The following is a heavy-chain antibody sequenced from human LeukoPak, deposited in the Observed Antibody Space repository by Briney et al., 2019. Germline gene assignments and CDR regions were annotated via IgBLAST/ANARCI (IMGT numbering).Heavy chain of an antibody. D-gene: IGHD4-11*01. CDR3: AAALDLDYSMISDF. V-gene: IGHV1-2*02. CDR2: INLNSGYT. CDR1: GYTFTGYF. J-gene: IGHJ4*02. Sequence: ASVKVSCKASGYTFTGYFMHWVRQAPGQGLQWLGWINLNSGYTNYARRFQGRVTMTRDTSITTAYTDLRGLRSDDTAVYYCAAALDLDYSMISDFWGQGTLVTVSS.